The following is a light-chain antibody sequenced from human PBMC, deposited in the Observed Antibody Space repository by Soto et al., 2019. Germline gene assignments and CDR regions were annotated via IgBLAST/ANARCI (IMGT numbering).Light chain of an antibody. V-gene: IGLV2-11*01. CDR1: SSDVGGYNF. CDR2: DVT. CDR3: CSYAGSYTLV. Sequence: SALTQPRSVSGSPGQTVTISCTGTSSDVGGYNFVSWYQQHPGKAPKLMIYDVTKRSSGVPDRFSGSKSGNTASLAISGLQAEDEADYYCCSYAGSYTLVFGGGTKVTVL. J-gene: IGLJ3*02.